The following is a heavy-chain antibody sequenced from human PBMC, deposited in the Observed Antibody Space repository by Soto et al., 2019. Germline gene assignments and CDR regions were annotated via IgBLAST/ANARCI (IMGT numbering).Heavy chain of an antibody. CDR2: ISGSGGST. V-gene: IGHV3-23*01. J-gene: IGHJ4*02. CDR1: GFTFSSYA. D-gene: IGHD2-2*03. Sequence: GGSLRLSCAASGFTFSSYAMSWVRQAPGKGLEWVSAISGSGGSTYYADSVKGRFTISRDNSKNTLYLQMNSLRAEDTAVYYCAKGGYCSSTSCYAEGADYWGQGTLVTVSS. CDR3: AKGGYCSSTSCYAEGADY.